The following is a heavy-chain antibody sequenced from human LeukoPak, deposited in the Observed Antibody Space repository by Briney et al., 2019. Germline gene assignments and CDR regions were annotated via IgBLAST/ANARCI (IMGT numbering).Heavy chain of an antibody. CDR2: INHSGST. CDR3: ARGLEYYYYDSSGYYLDY. V-gene: IGHV4-34*01. CDR1: GGSFSGYY. D-gene: IGHD3-22*01. Sequence: PSETLSLTCAVYGGSFSGYYWSWIRQPPGKGLERIGEINHSGSTNYNPSLKSRVTISVDTSKDQFSLKLSSVTAADTAVYYCARGLEYYYYDSSGYYLDYWGQGTLVTVSS. J-gene: IGHJ4*02.